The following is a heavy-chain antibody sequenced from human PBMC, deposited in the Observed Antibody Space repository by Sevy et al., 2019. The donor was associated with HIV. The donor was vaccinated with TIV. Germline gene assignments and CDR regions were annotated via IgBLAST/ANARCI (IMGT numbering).Heavy chain of an antibody. CDR3: ARDDCSSLSCHGSLLY. CDR2: ISTFNVNT. Sequence: ASVKVSCKASGYTFTSYGISWVRQAPGQGLEWMGWISTFNVNTNNAQKFQGRVTMTTDTSTSTAYMELTSLRSDDPAVYYFARDDCSSLSCHGSLLYWGQGTLVTVSS. CDR1: GYTFTSYG. J-gene: IGHJ4*02. D-gene: IGHD2-2*01. V-gene: IGHV1-18*01.